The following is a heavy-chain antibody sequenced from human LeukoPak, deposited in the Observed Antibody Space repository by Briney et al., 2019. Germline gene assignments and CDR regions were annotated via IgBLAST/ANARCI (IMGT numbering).Heavy chain of an antibody. CDR3: AKDPGDFDWLFDYFDY. J-gene: IGHJ4*02. CDR2: ISSSSSTI. V-gene: IGHV3-48*01. CDR1: GFTFSSYS. D-gene: IGHD3-9*01. Sequence: PGGSLRLSCAASGFTFSSYSMNWVRQAPGKGPEWVSYISSSSSTIYYADSVKGRFTISRDNSKNTLYLQMNSLRAEDTAVYYCAKDPGDFDWLFDYFDYWGQGTLVTVSS.